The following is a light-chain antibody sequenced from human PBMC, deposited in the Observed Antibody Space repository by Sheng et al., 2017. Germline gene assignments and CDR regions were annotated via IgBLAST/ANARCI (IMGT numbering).Light chain of an antibody. V-gene: IGLV1-44*01. CDR2: SNN. CDR3: AAWDDSLNALV. CDR1: NSNIGSNV. Sequence: QSVLTQPPSASGTPGQRVTISCSGSNSNIGSNVVNWYQQFPGTAPKLLIYSNNQRPSGVPDRFSGSKSGTSASLAISGLQSGDGADYYCAAWDDSLNALVFGTGTKVTVL. J-gene: IGLJ1*01.